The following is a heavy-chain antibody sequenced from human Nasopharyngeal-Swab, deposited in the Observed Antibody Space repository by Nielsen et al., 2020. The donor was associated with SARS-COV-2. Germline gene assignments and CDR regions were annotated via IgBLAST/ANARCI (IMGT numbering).Heavy chain of an antibody. V-gene: IGHV3-30-3*01. J-gene: IGHJ5*02. CDR2: ISYDGSNK. D-gene: IGHD3-10*01. Sequence: GGSLRLSCAASGFTFSSYAMHWVRQAPGKGLEWVAVISYDGSNKYYADSVKGRFTISRDNSKNTLYLQMNSLRAEDTAVYYCARETGHFGELSWNWFDPWGQGTLVTVSS. CDR3: ARETGHFGELSWNWFDP. CDR1: GFTFSSYA.